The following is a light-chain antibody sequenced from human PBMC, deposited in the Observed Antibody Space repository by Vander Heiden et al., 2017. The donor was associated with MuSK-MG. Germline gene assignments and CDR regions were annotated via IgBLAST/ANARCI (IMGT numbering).Light chain of an antibody. V-gene: IGLV6-57*03. J-gene: IGLJ2*01. Sequence: NFMRPQPNSVSESQGETVTISCSRRSGSIARNYEKWCPQRPGRAPTTVIYEDNQIPSAVSDRFSGSPDSSSNAASLTISGLKTVDEADYYCQSYDTSNVVFGGGTKLTVL. CDR2: EDN. CDR1: SGSIARNY. CDR3: QSYDTSNVV.